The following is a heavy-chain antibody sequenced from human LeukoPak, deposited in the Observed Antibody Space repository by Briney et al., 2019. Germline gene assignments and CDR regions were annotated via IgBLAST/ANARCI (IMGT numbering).Heavy chain of an antibody. J-gene: IGHJ4*02. CDR2: IYTTGKT. Sequence: SETLSLTCTVSSGSTNSYYWGWVRQPAGRGLEWIGRIYTTGKTDYNPSLKSRLTMSVDTSKRQFSLNLTSVTAADTAIYFCARHGYTASHYILDFWSQGTLVTVSS. D-gene: IGHD3-16*01. CDR3: ARHGYTASHYILDF. V-gene: IGHV4-4*07. CDR1: SGSTNSYY.